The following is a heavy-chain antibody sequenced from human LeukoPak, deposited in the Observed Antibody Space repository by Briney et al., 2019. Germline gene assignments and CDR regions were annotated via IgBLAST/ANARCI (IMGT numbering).Heavy chain of an antibody. J-gene: IGHJ6*03. CDR1: GFTVSRNV. D-gene: IGHD1-14*01. V-gene: IGHV3-66*02. Sequence: GGSLRLSCVASGFTVSRNVMSWVRQAPGKGLEWVSLIYSDDRAFYADSVKGRFTISRNNFKNTLFLQMSSLKPEDTAIYYCARDLAGFQEPRYYYYMDVWGKGTTVTVSS. CDR3: ARDLAGFQEPRYYYYMDV. CDR2: IYSDDRA.